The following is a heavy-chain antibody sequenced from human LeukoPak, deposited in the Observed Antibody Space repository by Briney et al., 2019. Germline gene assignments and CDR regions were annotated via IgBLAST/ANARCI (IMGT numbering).Heavy chain of an antibody. CDR3: ARVDGDDAFDI. CDR1: GFGFSNYW. V-gene: IGHV3-74*01. D-gene: IGHD3-10*01. CDR2: IKTDGSTI. Sequence: PGGSLRLSCAASGFGFSNYWMHWVRQAPGKGLVWVSRIKTDGSTITYADSVKGRFTISRDNAMNTLYLQMNSLGAEDTAVYYCARVDGDDAFDIWAKGQWSPSLQ. J-gene: IGHJ3*02.